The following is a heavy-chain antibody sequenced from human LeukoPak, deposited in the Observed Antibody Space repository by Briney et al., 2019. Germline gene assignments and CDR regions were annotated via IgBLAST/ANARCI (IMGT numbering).Heavy chain of an antibody. CDR2: ISSSGSTI. V-gene: IGHV3-48*03. J-gene: IGHJ5*02. CDR1: GFTFSSYE. D-gene: IGHD6-13*01. Sequence: GSLRLSCAASGFTFSSYEMNWVRQAPGKGLEWVSYISSSGSTIYYADSVKGRFTISRDNSKNTLYLQMNSLRAEDTTVYYCAKGGSSSSENWFDPWGQGTLVTVSS. CDR3: AKGGSSSSENWFDP.